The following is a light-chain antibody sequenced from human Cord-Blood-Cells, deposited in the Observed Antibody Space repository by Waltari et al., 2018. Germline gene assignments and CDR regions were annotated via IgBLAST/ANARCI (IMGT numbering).Light chain of an antibody. CDR3: SSYTSSSTLVV. Sequence: QSALTQPASVSGSPGQPITISCTGTTSDVGGYNYVSWYQQHPGKAPKLMIYYFSNRPSGVSTRFSGSRSGNTASLTSSGLQAEDEADYYCSSYTSSSTLVVCGGGTKLTVL. V-gene: IGLV2-14*01. J-gene: IGLJ2*01. CDR1: TSDVGGYNY. CDR2: YFS.